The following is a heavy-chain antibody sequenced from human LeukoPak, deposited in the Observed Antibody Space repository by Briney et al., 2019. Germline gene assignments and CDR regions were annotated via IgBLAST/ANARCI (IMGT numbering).Heavy chain of an antibody. CDR3: ARGTRRSWFDP. V-gene: IGHV4-34*01. CDR1: GGSFSGYY. CDR2: INHSGST. Sequence: SSETLSLTCAVYGGSFSGYYWSWIRQPPGKGLEWIGEINHSGSTNYNPSLKSRVTISVDTSKNQFSLKLSSVTAADTAVYYCARGTRRSWFDPWGQGTLVTVSS. J-gene: IGHJ5*02.